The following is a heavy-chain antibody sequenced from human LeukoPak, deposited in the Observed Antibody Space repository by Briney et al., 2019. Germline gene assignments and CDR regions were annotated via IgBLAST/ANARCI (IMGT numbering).Heavy chain of an antibody. Sequence: PGGSLRLSCAASGFTFSGDWMHWVRQPPGKGLVWVSHVSSAGYTTRYADSVKGRFTISRDNAKNTLYLQMNSLRAEDTAVYYCAREQGALDSWGQGTLGTVSS. CDR1: GFTFSGDW. CDR2: VSSAGYTT. V-gene: IGHV3-74*01. CDR3: AREQGALDS. J-gene: IGHJ4*02.